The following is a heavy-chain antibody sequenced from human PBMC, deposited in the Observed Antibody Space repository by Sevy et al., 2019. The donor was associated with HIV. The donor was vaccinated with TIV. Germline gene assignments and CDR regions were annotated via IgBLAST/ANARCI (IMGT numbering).Heavy chain of an antibody. Sequence: GGSLRLSCAASGFTFSSYAMHWVRQAPGKGLEWVAVISYDGSNKYYADSVKGRFTISRDNSKNTLYLQMNSLRAEDTAGYYCARDPGHSGSYYIFDYWGQGTLVTVSS. J-gene: IGHJ4*02. CDR3: ARDPGHSGSYYIFDY. V-gene: IGHV3-30-3*01. CDR1: GFTFSSYA. CDR2: ISYDGSNK. D-gene: IGHD1-26*01.